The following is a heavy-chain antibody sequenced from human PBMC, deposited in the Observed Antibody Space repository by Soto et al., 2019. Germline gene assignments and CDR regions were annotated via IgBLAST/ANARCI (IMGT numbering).Heavy chain of an antibody. J-gene: IGHJ6*02. CDR2: INAGNRIT. D-gene: IGHD3-3*01. Sequence: GASVKVSCKASGYTFTNYAIYWVRQAPGQGLEWMGWINAGNRITEYSQKLQGRVTITRDTSASTAYMELSSLRSEDTAVYYCATGKRFYYYGTDVWGQGTTVTVSS. CDR3: ATGKRFYYYGTDV. CDR1: GYTFTNYA. V-gene: IGHV1-3*01.